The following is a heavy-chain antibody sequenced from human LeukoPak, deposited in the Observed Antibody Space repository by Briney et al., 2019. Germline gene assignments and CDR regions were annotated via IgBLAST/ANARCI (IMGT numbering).Heavy chain of an antibody. CDR3: ATSTPLYCSSTSCYLGY. CDR2: ISYDGSNK. Sequence: GGSLRLSCATSGFTFSNYGMHWVRQAPGKGLEWVAVISYDGSNKYYADSVKGRFTISRDNSKNTLYLQMNSLRPEDAAVYYCATSTPLYCSSTSCYLGYWGQGTLVTVSS. D-gene: IGHD2-2*01. J-gene: IGHJ4*02. V-gene: IGHV3-30*03. CDR1: GFTFSNYG.